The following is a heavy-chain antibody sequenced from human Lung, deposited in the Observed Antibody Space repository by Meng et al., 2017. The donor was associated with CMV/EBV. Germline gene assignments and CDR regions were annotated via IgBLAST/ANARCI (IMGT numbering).Heavy chain of an antibody. Sequence: QVHLVQSGNEVKKPGGSVKVSCKASGYTFTTFDINWLRQAPGQGLEWMGWISVYSGNTNYAQKFQGRVTMTTDRSTSTVYMDLTSLRSDDTAVYYCARDFDFWSGYYRPLGYWGQGTLVTVSS. J-gene: IGHJ4*02. CDR2: ISVYSGNT. CDR1: GYTFTTFD. V-gene: IGHV1-18*01. CDR3: ARDFDFWSGYYRPLGY. D-gene: IGHD3-3*01.